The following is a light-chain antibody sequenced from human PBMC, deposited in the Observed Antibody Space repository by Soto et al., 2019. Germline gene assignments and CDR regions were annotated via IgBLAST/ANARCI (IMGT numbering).Light chain of an antibody. J-gene: IGKJ3*01. V-gene: IGKV3-15*01. CDR1: QSVSSN. Sequence: EIVLTQSPGTLSLSPGERATLSCRASQSVSSNLAWYQQKPGQAPRLLIYGASTRATGIPGRFSGSGSGTEFSLTISSLPSEDFAVYYCQQYSIWPFTFGPGTKVDNK. CDR3: QQYSIWPFT. CDR2: GAS.